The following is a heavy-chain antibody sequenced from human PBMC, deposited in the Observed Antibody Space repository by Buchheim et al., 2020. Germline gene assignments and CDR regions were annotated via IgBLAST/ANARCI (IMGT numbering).Heavy chain of an antibody. CDR3: ARAVSPTYYYDSSGYYSARWFDP. V-gene: IGHV3-21*01. J-gene: IGHJ5*02. CDR1: GFTFSSYS. CDR2: ISSSSSYI. Sequence: EVQLVESGGGLVKPGGSLRLSCAASGFTFSSYSMNWVRQAPGKGLEWVSSISSSSSYIYYADSVKGRFTISRDNAKNSLYLQMNSLRAEDTAVYYCARAVSPTYYYDSSGYYSARWFDPWAREP. D-gene: IGHD3-22*01.